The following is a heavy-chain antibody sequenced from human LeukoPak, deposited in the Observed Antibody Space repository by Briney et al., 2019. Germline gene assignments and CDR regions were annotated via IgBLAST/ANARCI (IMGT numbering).Heavy chain of an antibody. V-gene: IGHV4-39*01. D-gene: IGHD3-10*01. CDR2: IYYSGST. Sequence: PSETLSLTCTVSGGSFSSSSYYWGWIRPPPMKGLEWIGSIYYSGSTEYNSSLKSRVTISVDTSRNQFSLKLSSVTAADTAVYYCARHQSYGSGTYYAPFDNWGQGILVTVSS. J-gene: IGHJ4*02. CDR1: GGSFSSSSYY. CDR3: ARHQSYGSGTYYAPFDN.